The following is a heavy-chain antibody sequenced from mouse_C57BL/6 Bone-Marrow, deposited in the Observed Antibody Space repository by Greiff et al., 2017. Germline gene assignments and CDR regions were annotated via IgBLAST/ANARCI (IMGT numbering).Heavy chain of an antibody. Sequence: QVQLQQSGAELVRPGASVKLSCKASGYTFTDYYIHWVKQRPGQGLEWIARIYPGSGNTYYNEKFQGKATLTAEKSSSPAYMQLSSLTSEDSAVYFCARGESSYYAMGYLGQRTSVTVSS. CDR2: IYPGSGNT. CDR1: GYTFTDYY. J-gene: IGHJ4*01. V-gene: IGHV1-76*01. CDR3: ARGESSYYAMGY.